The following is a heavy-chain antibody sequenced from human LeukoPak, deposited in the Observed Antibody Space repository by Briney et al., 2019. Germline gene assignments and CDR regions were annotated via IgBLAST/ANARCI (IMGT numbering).Heavy chain of an antibody. Sequence: SETLSLTCTVSGYSISSGYYWGWIRQPPGKRLEWIGYIYHSGSTYYNPSLKSRVTISVDTSKNQFSLKLSSVTAADTAVYYCARRGAAGTVYWGQGTLVTVSS. CDR1: GYSISSGYY. CDR2: IYHSGST. D-gene: IGHD6-13*01. V-gene: IGHV4-38-2*02. CDR3: ARRGAAGTVY. J-gene: IGHJ4*02.